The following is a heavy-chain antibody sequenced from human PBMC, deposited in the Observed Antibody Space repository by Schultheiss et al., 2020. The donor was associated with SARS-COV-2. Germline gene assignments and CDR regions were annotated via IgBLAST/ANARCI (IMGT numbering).Heavy chain of an antibody. CDR2: SNPSSGDT. J-gene: IGHJ4*02. CDR3: ARDSGYCSNTGCYYFDY. D-gene: IGHD2-2*01. CDR1: GYTFTGYY. Sequence: ASVKVSCKASGYTFTGYYIHWVRQAPGQGLEWVGWSNPSSGDTKYGQQFQGRVTMTRDTSISTAYMELSSLTSDDTAVYFCARDSGYCSNTGCYYFDYWGQGTLVTVSS. V-gene: IGHV1-2*02.